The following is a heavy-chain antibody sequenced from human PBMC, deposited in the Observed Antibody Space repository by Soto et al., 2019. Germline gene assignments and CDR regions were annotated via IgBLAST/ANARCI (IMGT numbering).Heavy chain of an antibody. D-gene: IGHD5-12*01. Sequence: QAQLVQSGAEVKKPGSSVKVSCKASGGTFSSYAISWVRQAPGQGLEWMGGIIPIFGTANYAQKFQGRVTITADESTSTAYMELSSLRSEDTAVYYCARYDPFSDVDIVAGAYFDYWGQGTLVTVSS. CDR3: ARYDPFSDVDIVAGAYFDY. CDR2: IIPIFGTA. J-gene: IGHJ4*02. V-gene: IGHV1-69*01. CDR1: GGTFSSYA.